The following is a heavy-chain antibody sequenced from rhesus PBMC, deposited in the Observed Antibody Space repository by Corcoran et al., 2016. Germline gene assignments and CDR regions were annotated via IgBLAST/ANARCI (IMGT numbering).Heavy chain of an antibody. CDR2: INGDSWNT. J-gene: IGHJ2*01. CDR3: ARSPGSWYFDL. Sequence: QVQLQESGPGLVKPSETLSLTCTVSGASIRRNWWSWIRQPTGKGREWIGEINGDSWNTNQNPSLKNRITISKDASKNQFSLEVNSLTAADTAVYYCARSPGSWYFDLWGPGTPITISS. V-gene: IGHV4-80*01. CDR1: GASIRRNW.